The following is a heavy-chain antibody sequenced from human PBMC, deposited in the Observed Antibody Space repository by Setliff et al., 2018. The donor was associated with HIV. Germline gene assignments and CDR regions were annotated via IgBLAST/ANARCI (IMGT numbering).Heavy chain of an antibody. V-gene: IGHV1-8*01. CDR3: ARGYCSSTSCYGIYYFDN. CDR2: MNPKSGNT. D-gene: IGHD2-2*01. J-gene: IGHJ4*02. Sequence: ASVKVSCKASGYNFTSHDINWVRQAPGQGLEWMGWMNPKSGNTGYARKFQGRVTMARKTSISTAYMELRSLRSDDTAVYYCARGYCSSTSCYGIYYFDNWGQGTPVTVSS. CDR1: GYNFTSHD.